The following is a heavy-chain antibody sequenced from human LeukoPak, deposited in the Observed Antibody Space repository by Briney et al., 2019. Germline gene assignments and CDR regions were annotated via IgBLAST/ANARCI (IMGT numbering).Heavy chain of an antibody. V-gene: IGHV4-34*01. CDR3: ARGLGISVDWFDP. D-gene: IGHD1-20*01. J-gene: IGHJ5*02. CDR1: GGSFSGYY. CDR2: INHSGST. Sequence: SETLSLTCAVYGGSFSGYYWSWIRQPPGKGLEWIGEINHSGSTNYNPSLKSRVTMSVDTSKNQFSLKLSSVTAADTAVYYCARGLGISVDWFDPWGQGTLVTVSS.